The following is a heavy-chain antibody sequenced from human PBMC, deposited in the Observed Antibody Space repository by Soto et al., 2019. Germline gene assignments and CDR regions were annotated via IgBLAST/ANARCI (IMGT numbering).Heavy chain of an antibody. V-gene: IGHV1-69*05. D-gene: IGHD2-15*01. CDR2: IIPIFGTA. J-gene: IGHJ6*02. CDR3: ARHPGGRGYYYGMDV. CDR1: GGTFSSNA. Sequence: QVQLVQSGAEVKKPGSSVKVSCKASGGTFSSNAISWVRQAPGQGLEWMGGIIPIFGTANYAQKFQGRVTXTXXXSXSTAYMELSSLRSEDTAVYYCARHPGGRGYYYGMDVWGQGTTVTVSS.